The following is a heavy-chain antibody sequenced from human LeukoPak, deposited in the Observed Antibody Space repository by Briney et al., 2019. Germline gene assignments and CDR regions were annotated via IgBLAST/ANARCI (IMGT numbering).Heavy chain of an antibody. D-gene: IGHD5-18*01. CDR3: ARSNYGYPDY. CDR2: IYYSEST. J-gene: IGHJ4*02. Sequence: SETLSLTCAVSGYYISSGYYWGWIRPPPGKGLGGIGGIYYSESTYYNPSLKSRVTISVDTSKNQFSVKLSSVTAADTAVYYCARSNYGYPDYWGQGTLVTVSA. V-gene: IGHV4-38-2*01. CDR1: GYYISSGYY.